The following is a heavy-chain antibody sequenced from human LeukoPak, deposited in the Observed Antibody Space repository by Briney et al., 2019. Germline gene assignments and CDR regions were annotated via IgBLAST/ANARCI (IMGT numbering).Heavy chain of an antibody. Sequence: SETLSLTCTVSGGSISSYYWSWIRQPAGKGLEWIGRIYTSGSTNYNPSLKSRVTMSVDTSKNQFSLKLSSVTAADTAVYYCARESNVLLWLGEPVWGQGTLVTVSS. CDR2: IYTSGST. CDR1: GGSISSYY. CDR3: ARESNVLLWLGEPV. D-gene: IGHD3-10*01. J-gene: IGHJ4*02. V-gene: IGHV4-4*07.